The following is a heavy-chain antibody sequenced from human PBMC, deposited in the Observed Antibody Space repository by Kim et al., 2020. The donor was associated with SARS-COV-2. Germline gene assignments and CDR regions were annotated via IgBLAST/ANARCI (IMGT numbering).Heavy chain of an antibody. D-gene: IGHD5-18*01. J-gene: IGHJ6*02. CDR3: ARDLGAVDTAMVTFYYYGMDV. CDR2: INPSGGST. CDR1: GYTFTSYY. V-gene: IGHV1-46*01. Sequence: ASVKVSCKASGYTFTSYYMHWVRQAPGQGLEWMGIINPSGGSTSYAQKFQGRVTMTRDTSTSTVYMELSSLRSEDTAVYYCARDLGAVDTAMVTFYYYGMDVWGQGTTVTVSS.